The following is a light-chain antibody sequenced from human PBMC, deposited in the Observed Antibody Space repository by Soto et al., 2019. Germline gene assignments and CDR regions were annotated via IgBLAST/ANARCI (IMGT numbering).Light chain of an antibody. CDR1: SSDVGGYNS. V-gene: IGLV2-8*01. J-gene: IGLJ3*02. CDR3: SSYAGSNIWV. CDR2: EVS. Sequence: QSALTQPPSASGSPGQSVTISCTGTSSDVGGYNSVSWYQQHPGKAPKLMISEVSKRPSGVPDRFSGSKSGNTASLTVSGLQAEDEADYYCSSYAGSNIWVFGGGTKLTVL.